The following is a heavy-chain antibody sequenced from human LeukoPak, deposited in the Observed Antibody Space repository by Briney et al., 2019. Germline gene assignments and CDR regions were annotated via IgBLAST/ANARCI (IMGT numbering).Heavy chain of an antibody. CDR2: ISVSGGST. CDR1: GFTFSSYA. CDR3: AKAIRRYYYGSGSWFDP. Sequence: GGSLRLSCAASGFTFSSYAMSWVRQAPGKGLEWVSAISVSGGSTYYADSVKGRFTISRDNSKNTLYLQMNSLRAEDTAVYYCAKAIRRYYYGSGSWFDPWGQGTLVTVSS. J-gene: IGHJ5*02. V-gene: IGHV3-23*01. D-gene: IGHD3-10*01.